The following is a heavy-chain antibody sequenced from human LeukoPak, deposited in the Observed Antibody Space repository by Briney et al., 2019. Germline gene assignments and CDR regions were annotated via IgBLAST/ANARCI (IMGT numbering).Heavy chain of an antibody. CDR1: GYTFTSYD. CDR3: ARGFSADDAFDI. V-gene: IGHV1-8*01. D-gene: IGHD2/OR15-2a*01. J-gene: IGHJ3*02. Sequence: ASVKVSCKASGYTFTSYDINWVRQATGQGLEWMGWMNPNSGNTGYAQKFQGRVTMTRNTSISTAYMELSSLRSEDTAVYYCARGFSADDAFDIWGQGTMVTVSS. CDR2: MNPNSGNT.